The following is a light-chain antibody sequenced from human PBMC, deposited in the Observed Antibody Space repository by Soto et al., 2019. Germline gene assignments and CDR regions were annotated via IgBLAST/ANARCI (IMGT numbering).Light chain of an antibody. CDR1: NIGRKS. J-gene: IGLJ2*01. Sequence: SYELTQPPSVSVAPGQTARLTCEGNNIGRKSVHWYQQMPGQAPVLVVHDDSDRPSGIPERFSGSNSGNTATLTISRVEDGDEAEYYCQVWDGRSDPPVVFGGGTKVTVL. CDR3: QVWDGRSDPPVV. V-gene: IGLV3-21*02. CDR2: DDS.